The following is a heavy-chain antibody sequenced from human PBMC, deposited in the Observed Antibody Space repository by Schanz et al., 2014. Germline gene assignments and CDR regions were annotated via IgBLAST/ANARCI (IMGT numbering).Heavy chain of an antibody. D-gene: IGHD6-6*01. V-gene: IGHV3-23*04. Sequence: EVQLVESGGLVVQPGGSLRLSCAASGFRFSSYAMSWVRQAPGKGLEWVASIRGSGGSTYYTDSVKGRFTISRDNSKSTLYLQLSSLRADDTAIYYCAKGGSSSVLAYYYYGMDVWGRGTTVTVSS. CDR3: AKGGSSSVLAYYYYGMDV. CDR2: IRGSGGST. CDR1: GFRFSSYA. J-gene: IGHJ6*02.